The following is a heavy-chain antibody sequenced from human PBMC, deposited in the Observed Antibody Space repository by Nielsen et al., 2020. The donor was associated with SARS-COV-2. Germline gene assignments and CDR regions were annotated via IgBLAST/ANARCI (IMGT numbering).Heavy chain of an antibody. CDR3: AILPGPATAISDY. Sequence: GESLKISCAASGFTFSSYAMSWVRQAPGKGLEWVSAISGSGGSTYYADSVKGRFTISRDNSKNTLYLQMNSLRAEDTAVYYCAILPGPATAISDYWGQGTLVTVSS. D-gene: IGHD2-21*02. J-gene: IGHJ4*02. CDR2: ISGSGGST. CDR1: GFTFSSYA. V-gene: IGHV3-23*01.